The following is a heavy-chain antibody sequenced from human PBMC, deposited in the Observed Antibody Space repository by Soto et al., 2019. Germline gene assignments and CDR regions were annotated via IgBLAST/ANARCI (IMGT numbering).Heavy chain of an antibody. CDR3: ARELSSSRRFDY. V-gene: IGHV1-8*01. CDR2: MNPNSGNT. CDR1: GYTFTSYD. Sequence: QVQLVQSGAEVKKPGDSVKVSCKASGYTFTSYDINWVRQATGQGLEWMGWMNPNSGNTGYAQKFQGRVTMPRNTSITTAYMELSSLKAEDTAVYYCARELSSSRRFDYWGQGTLVTVSS. D-gene: IGHD6-13*01. J-gene: IGHJ4*02.